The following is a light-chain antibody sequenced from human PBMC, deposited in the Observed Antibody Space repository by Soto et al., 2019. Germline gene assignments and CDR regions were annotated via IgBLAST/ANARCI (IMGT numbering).Light chain of an antibody. V-gene: IGKV3-15*01. CDR3: QQYHHWPPKVT. J-gene: IGKJ5*01. Sequence: DIGMTQSPATLSVSPGERATLSCRASQSINTNLAWYQQKPGQAPRLLIYGASTRATVIPARFSGSGSGTEFTLTVSGLQADDFAVYYCQQYHHWPPKVTFGQGTRLEIK. CDR1: QSINTN. CDR2: GAS.